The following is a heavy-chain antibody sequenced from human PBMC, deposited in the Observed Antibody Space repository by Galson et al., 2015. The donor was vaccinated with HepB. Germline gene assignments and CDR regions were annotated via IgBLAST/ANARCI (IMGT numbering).Heavy chain of an antibody. J-gene: IGHJ6*02. V-gene: IGHV5-10-1*01. D-gene: IGHD6-6*01. CDR3: ASDSSSSNYYYYGMDV. Sequence: QSGAEVKKPGESLRISCKGSGYSFTSYWISWVRQMPGKGLEWMGRIDPSDSYTNYSPSFRGHVTISADKSISTAYLQWSSLKASDTAMYYCASDSSSSNYYYYGMDVWGQGTTVTVSS. CDR2: IDPSDSYT. CDR1: GYSFTSYW.